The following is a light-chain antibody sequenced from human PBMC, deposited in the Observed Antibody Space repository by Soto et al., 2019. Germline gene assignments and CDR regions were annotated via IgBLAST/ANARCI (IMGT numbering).Light chain of an antibody. V-gene: IGKV3-20*01. CDR2: AAS. CDR1: QSVASNY. J-gene: IGKJ4*01. CDR3: QQYGTSVLVS. Sequence: EIVLTQSPGTLSLSPGERATLSCRASQSVASNYIAWYQQKPGQDPRLLIYAASSRATGIPARFSGSGSGTGFTLPISRLEPEDFAVYSSQQYGTSVLVSFGGGTKVEIK.